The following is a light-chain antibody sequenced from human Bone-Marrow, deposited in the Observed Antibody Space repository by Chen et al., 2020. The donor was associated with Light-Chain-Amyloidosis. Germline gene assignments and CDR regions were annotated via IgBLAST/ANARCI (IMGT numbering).Light chain of an antibody. CDR1: SLRDYH. CDR3: HSRDSSAKQLT. Sequence: SSELTQDPAVSVALGKTARIACQGDSLRDYHTSWYQQRPGQAPVLVIYGKNNRPSEIPARFSGSSSGNTASLTITGAQAEDEADYFCHSRDSSAKQLTFGGGTKLTVL. CDR2: GKN. J-gene: IGLJ2*01. V-gene: IGLV3-19*01.